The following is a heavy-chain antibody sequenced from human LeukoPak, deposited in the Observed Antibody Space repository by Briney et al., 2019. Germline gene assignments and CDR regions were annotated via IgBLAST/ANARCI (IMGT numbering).Heavy chain of an antibody. CDR3: SRGHYGPDY. V-gene: IGHV3-74*01. CDR1: GFTFSSYH. D-gene: IGHD3-16*01. J-gene: IGHJ4*02. CDR2: IQRDGTSP. Sequence: AGGSLRLSCAASGFTFSSYHMNWVRQAPGKGLEWVSGIQRDGTSPTYADSVKGRFIISRDNAKGSVHLQMNILRAEDTAVYYCSRGHYGPDYWGQGTLVTVSS.